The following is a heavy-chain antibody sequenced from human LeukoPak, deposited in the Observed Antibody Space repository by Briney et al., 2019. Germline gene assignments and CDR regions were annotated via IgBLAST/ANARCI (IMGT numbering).Heavy chain of an antibody. CDR2: IYYSGST. J-gene: IGHJ5*02. CDR1: GGSISSCY. Sequence: PSETLSLTCTVSGGSISSCYWSWIRQPPGKGLEWIGYIYYSGSTNYNPTLKSRVTISVDTSKNQFSLKLSSVTAADTAVYYCAREGIAAAGRFDPWGQGTLVTVSS. V-gene: IGHV4-59*01. CDR3: AREGIAAAGRFDP. D-gene: IGHD6-13*01.